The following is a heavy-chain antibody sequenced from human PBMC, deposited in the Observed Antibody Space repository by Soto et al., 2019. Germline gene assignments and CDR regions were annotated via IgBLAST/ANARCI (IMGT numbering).Heavy chain of an antibody. CDR3: ARAASTLGYCSSTSCPEEYFQH. J-gene: IGHJ1*01. Sequence: ASVKVSCKASGYTFTSYGISWVRQAPGQGLEWMGWISAYNGNTNYAQKLQGRVTMTTDTSTSTAYMELRSLRSDDTAVYYCARAASTLGYCSSTSCPEEYFQHWG. V-gene: IGHV1-18*01. CDR1: GYTFTSYG. D-gene: IGHD2-2*01. CDR2: ISAYNGNT.